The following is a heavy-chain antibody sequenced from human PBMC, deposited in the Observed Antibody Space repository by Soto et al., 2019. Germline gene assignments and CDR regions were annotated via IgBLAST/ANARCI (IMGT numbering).Heavy chain of an antibody. J-gene: IGHJ4*02. CDR2: INHSGST. D-gene: IGHD3-10*01. V-gene: IGHV4-34*01. CDR1: GGSFSGYY. Sequence: SETLSLTCAVYGGSFSGYYWSWIRQPPGKGLEWIGEINHSGSTNYNPSLKSRVTISVDTSKNQFSLKLSPVNAADTAVYYCARAEGRYYGSGSFGYWGQGTLVTVSS. CDR3: ARAEGRYYGSGSFGY.